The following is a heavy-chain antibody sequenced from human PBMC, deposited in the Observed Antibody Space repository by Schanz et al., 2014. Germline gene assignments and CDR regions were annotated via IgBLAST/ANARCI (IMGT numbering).Heavy chain of an antibody. CDR2: INSVGSNT. CDR3: AASSGWHPSTDY. CDR1: GFTFSSHW. V-gene: IGHV3-74*01. Sequence: EAQLVQPGGGLVQPGGSLRLSCAASGFTFSSHWMHWVRQDPGKGLVWVARINSVGSNTDYADSVTGRFTISRDNAKSSLYLQMNSLRVEDTAVYYCAASSGWHPSTDYWGQGTLVTVST. J-gene: IGHJ4*02. D-gene: IGHD6-19*01.